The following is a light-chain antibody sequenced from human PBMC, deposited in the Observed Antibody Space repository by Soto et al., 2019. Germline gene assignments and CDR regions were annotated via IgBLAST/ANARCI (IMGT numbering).Light chain of an antibody. CDR2: DAS. Sequence: AIQLTQSPSSLSASVGDRVTITCRASQDIYSALAWYQQKPGKAPKLLIYDASSLKSGVPSRFSGSGSGTDFTLTISSLQPEDFATYYCQQFQNYPSFGPETKVDIK. J-gene: IGKJ3*01. CDR1: QDIYSA. V-gene: IGKV1D-13*01. CDR3: QQFQNYPS.